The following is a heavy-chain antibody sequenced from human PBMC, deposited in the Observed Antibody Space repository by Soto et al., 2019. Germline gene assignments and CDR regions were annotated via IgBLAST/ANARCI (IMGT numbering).Heavy chain of an antibody. D-gene: IGHD3-3*01. Sequence: DVQLVESGGGLVQPGGSLRLSCAASGFTFSSYWMHWGRQAPGKGLVWVSRINSDGSSTSYADSVKGRFTISRDNAKNTLYLQMNSLRAEDTAVYYCARVHYDFWSCYYRDHDAVDIWGQGTMVTVSS. CDR1: GFTFSSYW. CDR3: ARVHYDFWSCYYRDHDAVDI. J-gene: IGHJ3*02. CDR2: INSDGSST. V-gene: IGHV3-74*01.